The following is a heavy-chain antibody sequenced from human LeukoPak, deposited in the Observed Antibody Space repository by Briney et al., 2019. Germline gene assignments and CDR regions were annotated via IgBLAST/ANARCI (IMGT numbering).Heavy chain of an antibody. D-gene: IGHD4-11*01. Sequence: ASVKVSCKASGYTFTIYDINWVRQATGQGLEWMGWMNPNNGNTGYAQKFQGRVTITRNTSINTAYMELSSLKSEDTAVYYCARGLLGFMRSDYRNYWDNWFDPWGQGTLVTVSS. J-gene: IGHJ5*02. CDR2: MNPNNGNT. V-gene: IGHV1-8*03. CDR1: GYTFTIYD. CDR3: ARGLLGFMRSDYRNYWDNWFDP.